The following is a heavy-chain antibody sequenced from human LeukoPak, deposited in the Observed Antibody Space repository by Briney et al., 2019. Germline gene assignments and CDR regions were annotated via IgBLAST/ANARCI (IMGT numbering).Heavy chain of an antibody. J-gene: IGHJ4*02. CDR3: AKLLGYFDY. CDR1: GFTFSSYG. D-gene: IGHD2/OR15-2a*01. CDR2: IRYDGSNK. V-gene: IGHV3-30*02. Sequence: GGSLRLSCAASGFTFSSYGMHWLRQAPAKGLEWVAFIRYDGSNKYYAYSVKGRFTNSRDNSKNTLYLQMNSLRAEDTAVYYCAKLLGYFDYWGQGTLVTVSS.